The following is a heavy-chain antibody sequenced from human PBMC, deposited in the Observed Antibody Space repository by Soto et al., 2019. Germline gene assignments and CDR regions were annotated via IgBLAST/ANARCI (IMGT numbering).Heavy chain of an antibody. CDR3: SADHPHMAMGWPV. CDR2: IVVVSGIT. J-gene: IGHJ6*02. V-gene: IGHV1-58*02. D-gene: IGHD1-26*01. Sequence: SVKVSCKASGFDFGSFGIQFLRQTRGRGLEWIGWIVVVSGITNYARQFQGRVAISRDMSSSTAYLDLYDLKSDDTAVYFCSADHPHMAMGWPVWGQGTTVTVSS. CDR1: GFDFGSFG.